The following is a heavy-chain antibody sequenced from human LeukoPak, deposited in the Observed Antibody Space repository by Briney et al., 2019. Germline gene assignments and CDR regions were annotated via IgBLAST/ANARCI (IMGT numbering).Heavy chain of an antibody. CDR3: ARDAKQLPY. D-gene: IGHD5-24*01. CDR2: ISSSGGST. V-gene: IGHV3-23*01. J-gene: IGHJ4*02. CDR1: GFTFSSYA. Sequence: GGSLRLSCAASGFTFSSYAMSWVRQAPGKGLEWVSSISSSGGSTYYADSVKGRFAISRDTSKNTLYLQMNSLRPEDTAVYYCARDAKQLPYWGQGTLVTVSS.